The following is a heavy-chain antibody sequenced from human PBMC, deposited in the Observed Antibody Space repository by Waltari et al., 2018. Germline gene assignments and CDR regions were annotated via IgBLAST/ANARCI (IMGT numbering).Heavy chain of an antibody. J-gene: IGHJ4*02. V-gene: IGHV3-23*01. CDR2: KGGTNVGST. CDR3: AIKTYSNGWHYFDY. Sequence: EVQLLESGGGLVQPGGSLRLSCAASGFTFTNYAMSWVRQAPGQGRGWGAAKGGTNVGSTDYADSVKGRFTISRDNSKNTVYLQMNSLKAEDTAVYYCAIKTYSNGWHYFDYWGQGTLVTVSS. CDR1: GFTFTNYA. D-gene: IGHD6-19*01.